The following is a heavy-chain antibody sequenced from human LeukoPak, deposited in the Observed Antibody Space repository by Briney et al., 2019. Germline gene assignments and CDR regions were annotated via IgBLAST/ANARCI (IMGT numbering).Heavy chain of an antibody. J-gene: IGHJ6*02. CDR3: ARDPTLVPYYDILTGYYKKGGGMDV. Sequence: GGSLRLSCAASGFTFSSYGMHWVRQAPGKGLEWVAVIWYDGSNKYYADSVKGRFTISRDNSKNTLYLQMNSLRAEDTAVYYCARDPTLVPYYDILTGYYKKGGGMDVWGQGTTVTVSS. CDR2: IWYDGSNK. D-gene: IGHD3-9*01. V-gene: IGHV3-33*01. CDR1: GFTFSSYG.